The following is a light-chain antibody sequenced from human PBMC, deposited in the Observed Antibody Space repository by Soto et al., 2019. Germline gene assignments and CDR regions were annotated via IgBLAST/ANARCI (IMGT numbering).Light chain of an antibody. V-gene: IGLV2-14*01. J-gene: IGLJ1*01. CDR1: SSDVGGYNY. CDR3: SSYIISSTPYV. CDR2: EVS. Sequence: QSALTQPASVSGSPGQSITISCTGTSSDVGGYNYVSWYQQHPGKAPKLMIYEVSNRPSGVSNRFSGSKSGNTASLTISGLQAEDEGDYYCSSYIISSTPYVFGTGTKVTVL.